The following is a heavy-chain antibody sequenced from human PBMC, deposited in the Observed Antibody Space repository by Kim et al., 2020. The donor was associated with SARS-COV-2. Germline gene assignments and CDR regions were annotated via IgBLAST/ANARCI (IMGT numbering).Heavy chain of an antibody. D-gene: IGHD3-10*01. V-gene: IGHV1-46*01. Sequence: ASVKVSCKASGYTMTNNYMHWVRQAPGHGPEWMGIINPSGGSTNYAQKFQGRVSLTSGTSTSTFYMELTTLRSEDTARYYCARENSNKYGSGNYYFDYWG. CDR1: GYTMTNNY. CDR2: INPSGGST. CDR3: ARENSNKYGSGNYYFDY. J-gene: IGHJ4*01.